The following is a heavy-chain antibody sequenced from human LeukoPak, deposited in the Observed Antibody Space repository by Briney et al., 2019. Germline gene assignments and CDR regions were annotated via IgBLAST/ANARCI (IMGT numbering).Heavy chain of an antibody. Sequence: SETLSLTCAVYGGSFSGYYWSWIRQPPGKGLEWIGEIKHSGSANYNPSFKSRVTISVDTSKNQFSLKVSSVTAADTAVYYCARGRSGAPGNYWGQGTLVTVSS. D-gene: IGHD3-10*01. CDR3: ARGRSGAPGNY. V-gene: IGHV4-34*01. J-gene: IGHJ4*02. CDR2: IKHSGSA. CDR1: GGSFSGYY.